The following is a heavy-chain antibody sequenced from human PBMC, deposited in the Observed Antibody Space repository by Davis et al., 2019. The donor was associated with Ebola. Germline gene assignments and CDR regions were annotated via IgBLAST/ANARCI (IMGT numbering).Heavy chain of an antibody. D-gene: IGHD2-2*01. Sequence: ASVKVSCKASGYTFTGYYMHWVRQAPGQGLEWMGWINPNSGGTNYAQKFQGWVTMTRDTSISTAYMELSRLRSDDTAVYYCARNTPPRVVPAAIGGGYYYYYGMDVWGQGTTVTVSS. CDR1: GYTFTGYY. V-gene: IGHV1-2*04. CDR2: INPNSGGT. CDR3: ARNTPPRVVPAAIGGGYYYYYGMDV. J-gene: IGHJ6*02.